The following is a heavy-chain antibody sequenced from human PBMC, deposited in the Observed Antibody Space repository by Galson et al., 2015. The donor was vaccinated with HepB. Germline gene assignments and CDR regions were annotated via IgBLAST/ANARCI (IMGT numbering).Heavy chain of an antibody. CDR1: GFTFSYYA. CDR3: VKDQSGSWYGINWFDP. V-gene: IGHV3-64D*06. CDR2: ISGNGGSL. Sequence: SLRLSCAASGFTFSYYAMHWVRQAPGKGLEYVAGISGNGGSLYYADAVRDRFSISRDISKSTLYLQMSGLRVEDSAIYYCVKDQSGSWYGINWFDPWGQGTLVTVSS. J-gene: IGHJ5*02. D-gene: IGHD6-13*01.